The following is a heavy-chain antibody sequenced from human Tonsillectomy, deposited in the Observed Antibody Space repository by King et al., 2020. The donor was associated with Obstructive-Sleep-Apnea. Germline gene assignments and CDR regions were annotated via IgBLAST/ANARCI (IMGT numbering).Heavy chain of an antibody. CDR3: ARVIVGATTKFSQGFRY. Sequence: VQLVESGGGLVQPGGSLRLSCAASGFTFSSYAMSWVRQAPGKGLEWVSGISGSGGSTYYADSVKARFTITRDNSKNTLYLQMNSLRAEDTAVYYCARVIVGATTKFSQGFRYWGQGTLVTVSS. CDR2: ISGSGGST. CDR1: GFTFSSYA. V-gene: IGHV3-23*04. D-gene: IGHD1-26*01. J-gene: IGHJ4*02.